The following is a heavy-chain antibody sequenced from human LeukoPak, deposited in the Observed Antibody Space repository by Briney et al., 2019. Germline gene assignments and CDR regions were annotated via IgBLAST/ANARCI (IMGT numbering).Heavy chain of an antibody. CDR2: ISHDGRNT. Sequence: GGSLRLSCAASGFNFNTYAMNWVRQAPGKGLEWVALISHDGRNTYYADSMKGRFTISSDNSKTILYLQMNSLNSVDTALYYCARADTPYVVLVGFDYWGQGTLVTVAS. V-gene: IGHV3-30*04. CDR1: GFNFNTYA. J-gene: IGHJ4*02. D-gene: IGHD2-15*01. CDR3: ARADTPYVVLVGFDY.